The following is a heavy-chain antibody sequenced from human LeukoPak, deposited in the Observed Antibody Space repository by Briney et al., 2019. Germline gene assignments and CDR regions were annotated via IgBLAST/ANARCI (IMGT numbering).Heavy chain of an antibody. CDR1: GFTFSSYS. J-gene: IGHJ4*02. D-gene: IGHD6-13*01. CDR2: ISSSSSYI. V-gene: IGHV3-21*01. CDR3: ARDLGRGYSSSWYGGY. Sequence: GGSLRLSCAASGFTFSSYSMNWVRQAPGKGLEWVSSISSSSSYIYYADSVKGRFTISRDNAKNSLDLQMNSLRAEDTAVYYCARDLGRGYSSSWYGGYWGQGTLVTVSS.